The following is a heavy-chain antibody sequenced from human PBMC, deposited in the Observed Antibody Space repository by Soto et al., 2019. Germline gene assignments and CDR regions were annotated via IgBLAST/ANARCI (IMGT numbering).Heavy chain of an antibody. J-gene: IGHJ3*02. D-gene: IGHD3-3*02. CDR2: MYSSGDE. CDR3: ARGLATVPVFAFDI. CDR1: GFSLSTSGVG. V-gene: IGHV2-5*01. Sequence: QGTLKESGPTLVKPTQTLTLTCSFSGFSLSTSGVGVGWIRQSPGKALEWLALMYSSGDEHYRPSLKSRLSIIMNTPKNHVVLILSDMDPGDTATYSCARGLATVPVFAFDIWGQGTMVTVSS.